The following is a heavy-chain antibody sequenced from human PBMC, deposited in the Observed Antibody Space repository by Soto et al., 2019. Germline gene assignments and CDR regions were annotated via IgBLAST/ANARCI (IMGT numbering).Heavy chain of an antibody. J-gene: IGHJ3*02. D-gene: IGHD2-2*02. CDR3: ARHNPPRLYTVLGLDGAFDI. Sequence: SETLSLTCTVSGGSISSSSYYWGWIRQPPGKGLEWIGSIYYSGSTYYNPSLKSRVTISVDTSKNQFSLKLSSVTAADTAVYYCARHNPPRLYTVLGLDGAFDIWGQGTMVTVSS. CDR2: IYYSGST. CDR1: GGSISSSSYY. V-gene: IGHV4-39*01.